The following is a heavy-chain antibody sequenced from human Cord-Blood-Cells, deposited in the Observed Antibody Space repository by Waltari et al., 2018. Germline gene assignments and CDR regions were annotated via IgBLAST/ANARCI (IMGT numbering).Heavy chain of an antibody. CDR3: ARVRLVSWFDP. CDR1: GGSFSGYY. CDR2: INHSGST. V-gene: IGHV4-34*01. Sequence: QVQLQQWGAGLLKPSEPLSLTCAVYGGSFSGYYWSWIRQPPGKGLEWIGEINHSGSTNYNPSLKSRVTISVDTSKNQFSLKLSSVTAADTAVYYCARVRLVSWFDPWGQGTLVTVSS. J-gene: IGHJ5*02.